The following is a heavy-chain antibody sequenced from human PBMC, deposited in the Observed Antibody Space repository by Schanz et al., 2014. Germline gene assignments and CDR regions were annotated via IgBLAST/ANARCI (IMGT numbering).Heavy chain of an antibody. CDR2: ISYDGSNK. Sequence: VQLVESGGGLVRPGGSLRLSCAASGVTFSSYAMTWIRQAPGKGLGWVAFISYDGSNKYYADSVKGRFTISRDNAKNSLYLQRNSLRAEDTAVYYCARPSESSWYMDVWGKGTTVTVSS. CDR1: GVTFSSYA. CDR3: ARPSESSWYMDV. D-gene: IGHD6-19*01. V-gene: IGHV3-30-3*01. J-gene: IGHJ6*03.